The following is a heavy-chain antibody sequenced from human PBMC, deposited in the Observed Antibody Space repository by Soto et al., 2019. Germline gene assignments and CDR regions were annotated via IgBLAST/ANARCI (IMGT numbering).Heavy chain of an antibody. J-gene: IGHJ4*02. Sequence: ASVKVSCKASGYTFTSYGISWVRQAPGQGLEWMGWISAYNGNTNYAQKLQGRVTITADESTSTAYMELSSLRSEDTAVYYCARSSHPYDILTGSYLYWGQGTLVTVSS. CDR2: ISAYNGNT. CDR1: GYTFTSYG. D-gene: IGHD3-9*01. CDR3: ARSSHPYDILTGSYLY. V-gene: IGHV1-18*01.